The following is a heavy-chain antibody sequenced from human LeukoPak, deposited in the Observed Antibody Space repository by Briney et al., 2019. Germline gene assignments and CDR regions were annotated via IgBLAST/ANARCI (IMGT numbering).Heavy chain of an antibody. D-gene: IGHD4-23*01. Sequence: PGGSLRLSCAASGFTFSSYEMNWVRQAPGKGLEWVSYISSSGFTIYYADSVKGRFTISRDNAKNSLYLQMNSLRAEDTALYYCARSRGATVVTPFDYWGQGTLVTVSS. J-gene: IGHJ4*02. CDR1: GFTFSSYE. CDR2: ISSSGFTI. CDR3: ARSRGATVVTPFDY. V-gene: IGHV3-48*03.